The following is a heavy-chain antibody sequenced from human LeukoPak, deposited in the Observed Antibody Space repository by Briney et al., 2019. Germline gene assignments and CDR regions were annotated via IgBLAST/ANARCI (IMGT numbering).Heavy chain of an antibody. V-gene: IGHV3-11*04. J-gene: IGHJ5*02. CDR3: ARDWPEAPAKFDP. D-gene: IGHD6-6*01. Sequence: GGSLRLSCAASGFTFSDYYMSWIRQAPGKGLEWVSYISSSGSTIYYADSVKGRFTISRDNAKNSLYLQMNSLRAEDTAVYYCARDWPEAPAKFDPWGQGTLVTVSS. CDR1: GFTFSDYY. CDR2: ISSSGSTI.